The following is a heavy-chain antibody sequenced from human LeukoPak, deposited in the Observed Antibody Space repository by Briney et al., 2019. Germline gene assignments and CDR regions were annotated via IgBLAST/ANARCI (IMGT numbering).Heavy chain of an antibody. J-gene: IGHJ6*02. CDR2: ISSSSTYI. Sequence: GGSLRLSCVGSEFTFSSYNMNWVRQAPGKGLEWVSSISSSSTYIYYADSVKGRFTISRDNAKNTLYLQMNSLRAEDTAVYYCARDGYYYYYGMDVWGRGTTVTVSS. V-gene: IGHV3-21*01. CDR1: EFTFSSYN. CDR3: ARDGYYYYYGMDV.